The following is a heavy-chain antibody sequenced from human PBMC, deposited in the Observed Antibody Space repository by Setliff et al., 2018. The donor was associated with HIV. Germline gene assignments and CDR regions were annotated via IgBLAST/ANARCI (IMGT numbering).Heavy chain of an antibody. CDR3: ARANNDYLYLDY. CDR2: IYFNGVT. D-gene: IGHD3-16*01. V-gene: IGHV4-59*01. Sequence: SETLSLTCTVSNGSIGSFYWTWIRQPPGKELEWIGYIYFNGVTKYSPSLKSRVSMSVDTSKNQFSLKLTSVTAADTAVYYCARANNDYLYLDYWGQGALVTVSS. CDR1: NGSIGSFY. J-gene: IGHJ4*02.